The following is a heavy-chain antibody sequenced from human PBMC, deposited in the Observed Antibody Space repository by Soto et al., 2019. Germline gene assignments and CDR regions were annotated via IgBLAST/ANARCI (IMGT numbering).Heavy chain of an antibody. Sequence: PGGSLRLSCAACGFTFSNYVMCWDRQAPGKGLEWVSGITYSGDTTYYADSVKGRFTISRDNSKNTLFLQMNSLRVDDAAVYFWANVLFPILPPNSCDSWSQGTRVTVS. V-gene: IGHV3-23*01. D-gene: IGHD1-26*01. J-gene: IGHJ4*02. CDR1: GFTFSNYV. CDR3: ANVLFPILPPNSCDS. CDR2: ITYSGDTT.